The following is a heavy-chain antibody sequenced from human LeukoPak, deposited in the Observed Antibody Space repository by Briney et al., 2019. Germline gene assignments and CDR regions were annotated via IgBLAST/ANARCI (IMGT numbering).Heavy chain of an antibody. J-gene: IGHJ5*02. CDR1: GFTFSNYA. V-gene: IGHV3-23*01. CDR3: AKGGSGSS. D-gene: IGHD1-26*01. CDR2: VSGSGGST. Sequence: GGSLRLSCAASGFTFSNYAMSWARQPPGKGLEWVSVVSGSGGSTYYADSVKGRFTISRDNSKNTLYLQMNSLRAEDTAVYYCAKGGSGSSWGQGTLVTVSS.